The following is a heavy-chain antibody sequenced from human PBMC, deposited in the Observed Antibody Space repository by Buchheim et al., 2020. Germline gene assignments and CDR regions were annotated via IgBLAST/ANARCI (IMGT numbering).Heavy chain of an antibody. Sequence: QVQLQQWGAGLLKPSETLSLTCAVYGGSFSGYYWSWIRQPPGKGLEWIGEINHSGSTNYNPSLKSRVTISVDTSKNPFSLKLSSVTAADTAVYYCARGRRGYSYGYDRPLFDYWGQGTL. CDR2: INHSGST. CDR3: ARGRRGYSYGYDRPLFDY. J-gene: IGHJ4*02. V-gene: IGHV4-34*01. CDR1: GGSFSGYY. D-gene: IGHD5-18*01.